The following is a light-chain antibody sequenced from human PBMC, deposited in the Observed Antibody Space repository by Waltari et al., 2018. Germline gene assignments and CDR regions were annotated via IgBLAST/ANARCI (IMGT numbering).Light chain of an antibody. V-gene: IGKV2-30*01. Sequence: DVVMTQSPLSLPVTLGQPASISCRSSQSLVYSDGNIYLNWFQQRPGQSPRRLIYKVSRRDSGVPDRFSGSGSGTDFTLRISMVEAEDVGLYFCMQGTNWPQSFGQGTKLEIK. CDR3: MQGTNWPQS. CDR1: QSLVYSDGNIY. CDR2: KVS. J-gene: IGKJ2*03.